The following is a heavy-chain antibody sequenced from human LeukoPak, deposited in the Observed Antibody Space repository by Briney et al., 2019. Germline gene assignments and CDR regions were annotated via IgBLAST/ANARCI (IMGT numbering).Heavy chain of an antibody. V-gene: IGHV1-2*02. CDR1: GYTFTGYY. J-gene: IGHJ4*02. CDR2: INPNSGGT. Sequence: ASVKVSCKASGYTFTGYYMHWVRQAPGPGLEWMGWINPNSGGTNYAQKFQGRVTMTRDTSISTAYMELSRLRSDDTAVYYCARASGSYGSRKSDYWGQGTLVTVSS. CDR3: ARASGSYGSRKSDY. D-gene: IGHD1-26*01.